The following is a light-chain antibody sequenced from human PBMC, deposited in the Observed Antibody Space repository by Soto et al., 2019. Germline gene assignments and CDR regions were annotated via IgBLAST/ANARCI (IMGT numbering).Light chain of an antibody. J-gene: IGLJ3*02. V-gene: IGLV3-9*01. CDR1: NIETKN. Sequence: SYELTQPLSVSVALGQTARITCGGNNIETKNVQWYQQKPGQAPVLVMFRDTNRPSGIPERFSGSNPRNTATLTINRAQAGDEADYYCQVWESSTVVGGGTKLTVL. CDR2: RDT. CDR3: QVWESSTV.